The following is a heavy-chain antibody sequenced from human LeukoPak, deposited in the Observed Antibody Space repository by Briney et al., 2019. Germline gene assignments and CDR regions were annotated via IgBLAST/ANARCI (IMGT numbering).Heavy chain of an antibody. V-gene: IGHV1-18*01. D-gene: IGHD3-22*01. J-gene: IGHJ4*02. CDR1: GYTFTSHG. CDR3: ASGVYYDSSGYSFEY. Sequence: ASVKVSCKASGYTFTSHGITWVRQAPGQGLEWMGWISAYNGNANYAQKLQGRVTMTRDTSTSTAYMELRSLKSDDTAVYYCASGVYYDSSGYSFEYWGQGTLVTVSS. CDR2: ISAYNGNA.